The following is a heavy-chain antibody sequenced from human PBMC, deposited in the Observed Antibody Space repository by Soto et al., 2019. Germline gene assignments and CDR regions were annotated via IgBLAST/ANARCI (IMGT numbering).Heavy chain of an antibody. CDR3: ARGPYVSHYGDFDY. CDR2: IIPIFGTA. V-gene: IGHV1-69*13. Sequence: ASVKVSCKASGGTFSSYAISWVRQAPGQGLEWMGGIIPIFGTANYAQKFRGRVTITADESTSTAYMELSSLRSEDTAVYYCARGPYVSHYGDFDYWGQGTLVTVSS. CDR1: GGTFSSYA. J-gene: IGHJ4*02. D-gene: IGHD4-17*01.